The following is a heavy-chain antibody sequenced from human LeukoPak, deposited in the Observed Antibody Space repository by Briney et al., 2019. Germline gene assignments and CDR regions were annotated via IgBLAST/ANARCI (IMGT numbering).Heavy chain of an antibody. CDR1: GGSINSYY. J-gene: IGHJ4*02. V-gene: IGHV4-59*01. Sequence: SETLSLTCTVSGGSINSYYWSWIRQPPGKGLEWIGYISYSGSTNYNPSLKSRVSLSLDKSKNQFFLKLSSVTAADTALYYCARGNANWGQGTLVTVSS. CDR3: ARGNAN. CDR2: ISYSGST.